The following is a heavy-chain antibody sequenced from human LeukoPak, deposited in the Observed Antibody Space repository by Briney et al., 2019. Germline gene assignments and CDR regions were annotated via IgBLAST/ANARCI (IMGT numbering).Heavy chain of an antibody. D-gene: IGHD2-15*01. CDR3: VRAGSGFDY. CDR1: GFTFSSYW. Sequence: PGGSLRLSCVASGFTFSSYWMHWVRQAPGKGLEWVSRIDFETDTTTYAGSVKARFTISRDNTKNTLYLQMDSLRDEDAAVYYCVRAGSGFDYWGQGTLVTVTS. V-gene: IGHV3-74*01. CDR2: IDFETDTT. J-gene: IGHJ4*02.